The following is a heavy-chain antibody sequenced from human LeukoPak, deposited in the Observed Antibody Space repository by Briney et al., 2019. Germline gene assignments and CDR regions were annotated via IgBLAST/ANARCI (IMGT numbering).Heavy chain of an antibody. V-gene: IGHV4-59*01. CDR2: ISTTGST. CDR3: ARRGWSGPSNWFDP. Sequence: PSEALSLTCTVSGGSISSYYWSWVRQSPGKGLEWIGHISTTGSTYYIASLRSRVLISKDESKNQLSLRLSSVTAADTAVYYCARRGWSGPSNWFDPWGQGTLVTVSS. D-gene: IGHD6-25*01. J-gene: IGHJ5*02. CDR1: GGSISSYY.